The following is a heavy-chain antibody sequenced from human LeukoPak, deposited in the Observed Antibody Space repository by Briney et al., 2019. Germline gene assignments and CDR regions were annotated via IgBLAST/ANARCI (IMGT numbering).Heavy chain of an antibody. CDR1: GGLISSYY. CDR2: IYYSGST. V-gene: IGHV4-59*01. Sequence: SETLSLTCTVSGGLISSYYWSWIRQPPGKGLEWIGYIYYSGSTNYNPSLKSRVTISVDTSKNQFSLKLSSVTAADTAVYYCARVRAAAGMNNWFDPWGQGTLVTVSS. CDR3: ARVRAAAGMNNWFDP. D-gene: IGHD6-13*01. J-gene: IGHJ5*02.